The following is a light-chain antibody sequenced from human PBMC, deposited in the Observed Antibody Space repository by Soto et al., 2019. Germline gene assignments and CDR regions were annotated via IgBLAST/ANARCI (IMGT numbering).Light chain of an antibody. CDR2: DAS. V-gene: IGKV3-20*01. Sequence: EIVMTQSPVTLSVSPGERATLSCRASQSVSSDLAWYQQKPGQAPKLLVFDASTRATGIPDRFSGSGSGTDFTLTISRLEPEDFAVYYCQKYGSSPPWTFGQGTKVDIK. J-gene: IGKJ1*01. CDR1: QSVSSD. CDR3: QKYGSSPPWT.